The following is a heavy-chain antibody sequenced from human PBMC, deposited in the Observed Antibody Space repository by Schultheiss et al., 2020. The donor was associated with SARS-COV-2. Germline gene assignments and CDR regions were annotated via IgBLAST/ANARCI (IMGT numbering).Heavy chain of an antibody. J-gene: IGHJ4*02. V-gene: IGHV3-7*03. Sequence: GESLKISCAASGFTFRSYAFHWVRQAPGKGLEWVANIKQDESEKYYVDSVRGRFTISRDNAKNSLYLQMNTLRAEDTAVYYCARVCYTSSSCLEYWGQGTLVTVSS. CDR1: GFTFRSYA. D-gene: IGHD6-6*01. CDR2: IKQDESEK. CDR3: ARVCYTSSSCLEY.